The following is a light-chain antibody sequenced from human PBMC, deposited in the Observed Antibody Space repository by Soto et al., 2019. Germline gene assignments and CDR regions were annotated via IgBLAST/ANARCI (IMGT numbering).Light chain of an antibody. CDR1: QSVLYSSNNNNY. CDR2: WAS. V-gene: IGKV4-1*01. Sequence: DIVMTQSPDSLAVSVGERATINCKSSQSVLYSSNNNNYLAWYQQRPGQPPRLLIYWASTRESGVPDRFSGSGSGTDFTLTISSLQAEDVAVYYCQQYYSTPHTFGQGTKLEIK. CDR3: QQYYSTPHT. J-gene: IGKJ2*01.